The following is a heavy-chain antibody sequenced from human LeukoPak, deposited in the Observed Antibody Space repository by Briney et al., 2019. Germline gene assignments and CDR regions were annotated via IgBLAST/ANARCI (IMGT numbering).Heavy chain of an antibody. CDR2: ISGSGDNT. CDR3: AKDGGEYYDILTGYYPRLYYMDV. Sequence: PGGSLRLSCAASGFTFSSYAMNWVRQAPGKGLEWVSIISGSGDNTYYADSVKGRFTISRDNSKNTVFLQMNSLEAEDTAVYYCAKDGGEYYDILTGYYPRLYYMDVWGKGTTVTISS. CDR1: GFTFSSYA. J-gene: IGHJ6*03. D-gene: IGHD3-9*01. V-gene: IGHV3-23*01.